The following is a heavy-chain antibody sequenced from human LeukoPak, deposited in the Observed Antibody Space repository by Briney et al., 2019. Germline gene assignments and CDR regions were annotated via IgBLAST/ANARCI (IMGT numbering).Heavy chain of an antibody. CDR2: IYYGGST. J-gene: IGHJ4*02. V-gene: IGHV4-59*01. CDR3: ARGGTVIVAPL. Sequence: NPSETLSLTCTVSGGSISSYYWSWIRQPPGKGLEWIGYIYYGGSTNYNPSLKSRVTISVDTSKNQFSLKLSSVTAADTAIYYCARGGTVIVAPLWGQGTLVTVSS. CDR1: GGSISSYY. D-gene: IGHD3-22*01.